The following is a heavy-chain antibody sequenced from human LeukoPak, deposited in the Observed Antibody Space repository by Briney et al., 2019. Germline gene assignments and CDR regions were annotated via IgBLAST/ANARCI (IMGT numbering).Heavy chain of an antibody. CDR1: GFTFSSYA. Sequence: GGSLRLSCAASGFTFSSYAMSWVRQAPGKGLEWVSAISGSGGSTYYADSVKGRFTISRDNSKNTLYLQMNSLRAEDTAVYYCAKDRDIVVVVATLALFDYWGQGTLVTVSS. J-gene: IGHJ4*02. CDR3: AKDRDIVVVVATLALFDY. CDR2: ISGSGGST. V-gene: IGHV3-23*01. D-gene: IGHD2-15*01.